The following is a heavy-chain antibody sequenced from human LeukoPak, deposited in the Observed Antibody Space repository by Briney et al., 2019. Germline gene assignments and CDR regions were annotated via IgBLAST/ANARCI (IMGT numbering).Heavy chain of an antibody. CDR2: ISYDGSNK. CDR1: GFTSSSYA. J-gene: IGHJ6*02. Sequence: GRSLRLSCAASGFTSSSYAMHWVRQAPGKGLEWVAVISYDGSNKYYADSVRGRFTISRDNSKNTLYLQMNSLRAEDTAVYYCARYGYSSSWYKFWGDYYYYGMDVWGQGTTVTVSS. V-gene: IGHV3-30*04. D-gene: IGHD6-13*01. CDR3: ARYGYSSSWYKFWGDYYYYGMDV.